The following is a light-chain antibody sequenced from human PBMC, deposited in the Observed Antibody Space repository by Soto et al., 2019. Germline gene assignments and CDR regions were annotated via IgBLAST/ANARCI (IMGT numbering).Light chain of an antibody. J-gene: IGLJ2*01. CDR3: SSYTSSAFVV. V-gene: IGLV2-14*01. CDR1: SSDVGTYNY. CDR2: EVT. Sequence: QSALTHPASVSGSPGQAITISCTGTSSDVGTYNYVSWYQQHPGKAPKLIIYEVTNRPSGVSNRFSGSKSGNTASLTISGLQAEDEAGYYCSSYTSSAFVVFGGGTKLTVL.